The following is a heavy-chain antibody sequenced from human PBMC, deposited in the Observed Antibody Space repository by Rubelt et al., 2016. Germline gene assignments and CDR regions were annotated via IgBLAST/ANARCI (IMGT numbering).Heavy chain of an antibody. CDR2: IYYSGST. J-gene: IGHJ5*02. D-gene: IGHD1-14*01. CDR3: ARKPDADWFDP. CDR1: GGSISSYY. V-gene: IGHV4-59*12. Sequence: QVQLQESGPGLVKPSETLSLTCTVSGGSISSYYWSWIRQPPGKGLEWIGYIYYSGSTNYNPSLKSRVTISVDTSKNQFSLKLSSVTAADTAVYYCARKPDADWFDPWGQGTLVTVSS.